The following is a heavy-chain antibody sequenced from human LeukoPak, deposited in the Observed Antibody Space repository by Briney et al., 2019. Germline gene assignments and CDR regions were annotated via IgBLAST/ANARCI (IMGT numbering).Heavy chain of an antibody. CDR3: EVWGYPGFDY. Sequence: GGSLRLSCTASGFTVSSNYMSWVRQAPGKGLEWVSVVHNDGSAYYADSVKGRFTISRDNSKNALYLQMNSLRAEDTAVYYCEVWGYPGFDYWGQGTLVTVSP. J-gene: IGHJ4*02. CDR1: GFTVSSNY. V-gene: IGHV3-66*01. CDR2: VHNDGSA. D-gene: IGHD7-27*01.